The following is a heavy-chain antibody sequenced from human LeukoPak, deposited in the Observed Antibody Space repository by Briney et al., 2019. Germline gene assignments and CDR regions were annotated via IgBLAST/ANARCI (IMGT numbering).Heavy chain of an antibody. CDR3: ARGYCSSTSCYRGAFDI. CDR2: IYYSGST. D-gene: IGHD2-2*01. Sequence: SETLSPTCTVSGGSISSGDYYWNWIRQPPGKGLEWIGYIYYSGSTYYNPSLKSRVSISIDTSKNQFSLKLSSVTAADTAMYYCARGYCSSTSCYRGAFDIWGQGTMVTVSS. J-gene: IGHJ3*02. CDR1: GGSISSGDYY. V-gene: IGHV4-30-4*08.